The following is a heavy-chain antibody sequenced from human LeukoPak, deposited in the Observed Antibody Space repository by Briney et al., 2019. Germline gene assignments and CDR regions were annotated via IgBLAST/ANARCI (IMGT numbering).Heavy chain of an antibody. Sequence: GASVKVSCKASGYTFTSYAMHWVRQAPGQRLEWMGWINAGNGNTKYSQEFQGRVTITRDTSASTAYMELSSLRSEDMAVYYCARDRWLVRRPGYYYYYMDVWGKGTTVTVSS. CDR3: ARDRWLVRRPGYYYYYMDV. CDR1: GYTFTSYA. V-gene: IGHV1-3*03. J-gene: IGHJ6*03. D-gene: IGHD6-19*01. CDR2: INAGNGNT.